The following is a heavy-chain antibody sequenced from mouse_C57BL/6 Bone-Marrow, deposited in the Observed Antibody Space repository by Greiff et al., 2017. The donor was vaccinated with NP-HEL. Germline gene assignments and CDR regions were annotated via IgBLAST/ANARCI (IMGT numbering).Heavy chain of an antibody. J-gene: IGHJ3*01. V-gene: IGHV1-81*01. D-gene: IGHD1-1*01. CDR1: GYTFTSYG. CDR3: ARRYYGSSPFAY. Sequence: QVQLQQSGAELARPGASVKLSCKASGYTFTSYGISWVKQSTGQGLEWIGEIYPRSGNTYYNEKFKGKATLTADKSSSTAYMELRSLTSEDSAVYFCARRYYGSSPFAYWGQGTLVTVSA. CDR2: IYPRSGNT.